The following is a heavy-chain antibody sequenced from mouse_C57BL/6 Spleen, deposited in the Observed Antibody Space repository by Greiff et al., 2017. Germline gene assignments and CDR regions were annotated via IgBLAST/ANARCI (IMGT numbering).Heavy chain of an antibody. V-gene: IGHV1-50*01. CDR2: IDPSDSYT. D-gene: IGHD1-1*01. CDR3: ARYYGSLPCAMDY. J-gene: IGHJ4*01. Sequence: QVQLQQPGAELVKPGASVKLSCKASGYTFTSYWMQWVKQRPGQGLEWIGEIDPSDSYTNYNQKFKGKATLTVDTSSSTAYMQLSSLTSADSAVYYCARYYGSLPCAMDYWGKGTSGTVSS. CDR1: GYTFTSYW.